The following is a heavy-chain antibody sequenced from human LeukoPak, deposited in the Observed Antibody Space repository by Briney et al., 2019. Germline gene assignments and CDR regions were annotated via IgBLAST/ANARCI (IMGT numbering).Heavy chain of an antibody. J-gene: IGHJ3*02. Sequence: SETLSLTCTVSGGSISSSSYYWGWIRQPPGKGLEWIGSIYYSGSTYYNPSLKSRVTISVDTSKNQFSLKLSSVTAADTAVYYCARDWPDYGGNSRVAFDIWGQGTMVTVSS. CDR1: GGSISSSSYY. D-gene: IGHD4-23*01. CDR3: ARDWPDYGGNSRVAFDI. V-gene: IGHV4-39*07. CDR2: IYYSGST.